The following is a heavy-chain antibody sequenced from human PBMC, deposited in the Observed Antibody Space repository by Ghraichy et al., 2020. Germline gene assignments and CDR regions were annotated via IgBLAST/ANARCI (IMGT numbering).Heavy chain of an antibody. CDR2: TYYRSKFYH. CDR3: ARERIATVYPFDD. CDR1: GDSVSSNSAA. V-gene: IGHV6-1*01. J-gene: IGHJ4*02. Sequence: SQTLSLTCNISGDSVSSNSAAWSWIRQSPSRGLEWLGRTYYRSKFYHDYATSGMSRVTFNADTSINQFSLQMKSVTPEDTAVYYCARERIATVYPFDDWGQGTPVTVSS. D-gene: IGHD4-17*01.